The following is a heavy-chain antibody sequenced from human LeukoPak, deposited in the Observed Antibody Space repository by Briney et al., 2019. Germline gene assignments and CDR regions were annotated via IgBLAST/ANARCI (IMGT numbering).Heavy chain of an antibody. CDR2: ISSSGSTI. J-gene: IGHJ4*02. CDR1: GFTFSSYE. D-gene: IGHD4-17*01. Sequence: PGGSLRLSCAASGFTFSSYEMNWVRQAPGKGLEWVSYISSSGSTIYYADSVKGRFTISRDNAKNSLYLQMNSLGAEDTAVYYCARVDYGDIVYWGQGTLVTVSS. CDR3: ARVDYGDIVY. V-gene: IGHV3-48*03.